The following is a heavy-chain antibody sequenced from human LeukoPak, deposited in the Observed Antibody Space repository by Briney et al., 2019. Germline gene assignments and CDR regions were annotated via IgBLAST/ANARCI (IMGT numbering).Heavy chain of an antibody. J-gene: IGHJ5*02. V-gene: IGHV3-15*01. CDR1: GFTFSNAW. Sequence: GGSLRLSCAASGFTFSNAWMSWVRQAPGKGLEWVGRIKSKTDGETTDYAAPVKGRFTISRDDSKNTLYLQMNSLKTEDTAVYYCTTVGRDNWFDPWGQGTLVTVSS. D-gene: IGHD2-15*01. CDR3: TTVGRDNWFDP. CDR2: IKSKTDGETT.